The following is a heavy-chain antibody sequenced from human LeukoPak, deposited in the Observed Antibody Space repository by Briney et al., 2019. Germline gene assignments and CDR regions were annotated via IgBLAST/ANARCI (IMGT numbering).Heavy chain of an antibody. Sequence: GGSLRLSCAASGFTVTSNYMSWVRQAPGKGLEWVSVIYSGGDTYYADSVKGRFTISRDNSKNTLYLQMNSLRAEDTAVYYCARGQGAYCSGGSCYSYAFDIWGQGTMVTVSS. CDR2: IYSGGDT. CDR3: ARGQGAYCSGGSCYSYAFDI. CDR1: GFTVTSNY. V-gene: IGHV3-66*01. D-gene: IGHD2-15*01. J-gene: IGHJ3*02.